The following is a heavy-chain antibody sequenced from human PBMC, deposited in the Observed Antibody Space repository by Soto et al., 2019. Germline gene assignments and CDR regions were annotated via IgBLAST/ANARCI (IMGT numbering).Heavy chain of an antibody. CDR2: IYYSGST. CDR1: GGSISSGGYY. D-gene: IGHD3-16*02. CDR3: ARDPFPLGVSGIDY. J-gene: IGHJ4*02. V-gene: IGHV4-31*03. Sequence: QVQLQESGPGLVKPSQTLSLTCTVSGGSISSGGYYWSWIRQHPGKGLEWIGYIYYSGSTYYNPSLKSRVTISVDTSKTPFSLKLSPVTAADTAVYYCARDPFPLGVSGIDYWGRGTLVTVSS.